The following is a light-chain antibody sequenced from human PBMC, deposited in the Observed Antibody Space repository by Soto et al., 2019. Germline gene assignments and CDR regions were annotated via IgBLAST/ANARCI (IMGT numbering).Light chain of an antibody. CDR2: GAS. V-gene: IGKV3-20*01. Sequence: TRWSATLSKTQGERATLSCRASQSVSSSYLAWYQQKPGQAPRLLIYGASSRATGIPDRFSGSGSGTDFTLTISRLEPEDFAVYYCQQYGSSRWTFGQGTKV. CDR1: QSVSSSY. CDR3: QQYGSSRWT. J-gene: IGKJ1*01.